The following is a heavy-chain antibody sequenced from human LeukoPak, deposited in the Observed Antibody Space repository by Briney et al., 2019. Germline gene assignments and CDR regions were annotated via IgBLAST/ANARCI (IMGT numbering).Heavy chain of an antibody. CDR1: GGSISSGSYY. CDR2: IYTSGST. D-gene: IGHD3-16*02. CDR3: ARAHKVYDYVWGSYRSSFFDY. J-gene: IGHJ4*02. V-gene: IGHV4-61*02. Sequence: PSQTLSLTCTVSGGSISSGSYYWGWLRQPAGKGLEWIGRIYTSGSTNYNPSLKSRVTISVDTSKNQFSLKLSSVTAADTAVYYCARAHKVYDYVWGSYRSSFFDYWGQGTLVTVSS.